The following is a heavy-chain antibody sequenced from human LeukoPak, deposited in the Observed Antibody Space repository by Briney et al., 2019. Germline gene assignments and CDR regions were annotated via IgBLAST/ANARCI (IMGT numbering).Heavy chain of an antibody. CDR1: GGSFSGYY. Sequence: SETLSLTCAVYGGSFSGYYWSWIRQPPGKGLEWIGEINHSGSTNYNPSLKSRVTISVDTSKNQFSLKLSSVTAADTAVYYCARPVPINWFDPWGQGTRVTVSS. V-gene: IGHV4-34*01. CDR3: ARPVPINWFDP. J-gene: IGHJ5*02. CDR2: INHSGST.